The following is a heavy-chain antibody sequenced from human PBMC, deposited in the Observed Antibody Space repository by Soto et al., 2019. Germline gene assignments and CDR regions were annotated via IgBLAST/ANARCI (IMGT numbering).Heavy chain of an antibody. J-gene: IGHJ6*02. D-gene: IGHD5-18*01. CDR3: ARHGHVDTAMMAPAGNYYYYGMDV. CDR2: IYYSGST. Sequence: PSETLSLTCTVSGGSISSGGYYWSWIRQHPGKGLEWIGYIYYSGSTYYNPSLKSRVTISVDTSKSQFSLKLSSVTAADTAVYYCARHGHVDTAMMAPAGNYYYYGMDVWGQGTTVTVSS. CDR1: GGSISSGGYY. V-gene: IGHV4-31*03.